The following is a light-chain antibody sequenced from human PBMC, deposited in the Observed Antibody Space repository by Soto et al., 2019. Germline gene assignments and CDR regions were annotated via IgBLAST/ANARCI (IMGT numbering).Light chain of an antibody. Sequence: DIQLTQSPSFLSASVGDRVTITCRASQDISDYLALYQQRPGKAPKLLIYAASTLQSGVPSRFSGSGSGTEFTLIISSLQPDDFATYYCQQLNSYPLTFGGGTKVDI. V-gene: IGKV1-9*01. CDR1: QDISDY. CDR2: AAS. CDR3: QQLNSYPLT. J-gene: IGKJ4*01.